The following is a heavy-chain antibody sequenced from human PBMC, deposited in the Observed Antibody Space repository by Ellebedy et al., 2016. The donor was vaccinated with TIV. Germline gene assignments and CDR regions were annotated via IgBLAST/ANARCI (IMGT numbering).Heavy chain of an antibody. Sequence: GESLKISCAASGFTFSGSAIHWVRQASGKGLEWVGRIRSKANSYATAYAASVKGRFTITRDDSKNTAYLQMNSLKTEDTAVYYCTRRYGDYHHWGQGTLVTVSS. CDR2: IRSKANSYAT. J-gene: IGHJ5*02. V-gene: IGHV3-73*01. D-gene: IGHD4-17*01. CDR1: GFTFSGSA. CDR3: TRRYGDYHH.